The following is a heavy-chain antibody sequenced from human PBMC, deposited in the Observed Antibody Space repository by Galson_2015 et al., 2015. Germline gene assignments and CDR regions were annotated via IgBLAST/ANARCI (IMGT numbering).Heavy chain of an antibody. CDR1: GYTFTSYD. Sequence: SVKVSCKASGYTFTSYDINWVRQAPGQGLEWMGWMNHNSGNTGYAQKFQGRVTMTRNTSISTAYMELSSLRSEDTAVYYCARLPGTSKPHYGMDVWGQATTVPVSS. CDR3: ARLPGTSKPHYGMDV. CDR2: MNHNSGNT. V-gene: IGHV1-8*01. J-gene: IGHJ6*02. D-gene: IGHD1-14*01.